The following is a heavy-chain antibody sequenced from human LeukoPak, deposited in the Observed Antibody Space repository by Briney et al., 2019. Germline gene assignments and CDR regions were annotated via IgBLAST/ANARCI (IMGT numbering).Heavy chain of an antibody. V-gene: IGHV3-23*01. J-gene: IGHJ4*02. CDR1: GFTFSSYA. Sequence: PGGSLRLSCAASGFTFSSYAMSWVRQAPGKGLEWVSAISGSGGSTYYADSVKGRFTISRDNSKNTLYLQMNSLRAEDTAVYYCARERLVVVAAIPAFDYWGQGTLVTVSS. CDR2: ISGSGGST. CDR3: ARERLVVVAAIPAFDY. D-gene: IGHD2-15*01.